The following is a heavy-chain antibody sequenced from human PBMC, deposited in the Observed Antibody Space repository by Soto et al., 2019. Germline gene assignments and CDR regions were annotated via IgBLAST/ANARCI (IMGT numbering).Heavy chain of an antibody. J-gene: IGHJ6*02. CDR3: AKDYSPKIPGDRTVLQYYYYGMDV. CDR1: GFTFTNYG. D-gene: IGHD4-17*01. Sequence: PGGSLRLSCAASGFTFTNYGMNWVRQAPGKGLEWVAVISYDGTNDYYGDSMKGRFTISRDNSRNTLYLQMNSLRAEDTAVYYCAKDYSPKIPGDRTVLQYYYYGMDVWGQGTTVTVSS. V-gene: IGHV3-30*18. CDR2: ISYDGTND.